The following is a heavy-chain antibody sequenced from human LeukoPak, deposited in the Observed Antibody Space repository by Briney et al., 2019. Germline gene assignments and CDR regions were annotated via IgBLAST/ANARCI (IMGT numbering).Heavy chain of an antibody. CDR3: ARQGGVRGYYGSGSYYYDH. J-gene: IGHJ4*02. CDR1: GDSVTGYY. CDR2: IYKIGTT. V-gene: IGHV4-59*02. D-gene: IGHD3-10*01. Sequence: SETLSLTCTVFGDSVTGYYLNWVRQPPGKGLEWIGHIYKIGTTNYNPSLKSRLTISADTSKNQFSLKLSSVTAADTAVYYCARQGGVRGYYGSGSYYYDHWGQGTLVTVSS.